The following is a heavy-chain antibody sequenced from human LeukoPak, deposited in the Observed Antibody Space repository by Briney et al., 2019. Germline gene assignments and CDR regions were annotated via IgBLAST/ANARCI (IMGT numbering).Heavy chain of an antibody. V-gene: IGHV1-2*02. CDR2: INPNSGDT. Sequence: ASVKVSCKTSGYSFTDYYMHWVRQAPGQGLEWMGWINPNSGDTKYAQRSQGRVTMTRDTSISTVYMELSSLRSDDTAVYYCARVCSGVGCYPFPFDYWGQGTPVTVSS. J-gene: IGHJ4*02. CDR1: GYSFTDYY. D-gene: IGHD2-15*01. CDR3: ARVCSGVGCYPFPFDY.